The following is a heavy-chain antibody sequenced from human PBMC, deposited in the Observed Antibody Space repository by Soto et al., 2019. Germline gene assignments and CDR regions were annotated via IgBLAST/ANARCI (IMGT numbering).Heavy chain of an antibody. V-gene: IGHV1-18*01. CDR1: GYTFTSYG. D-gene: IGHD6-13*01. CDR2: ISAYNGNT. CDR3: ARDVAYSSSWYGDY. J-gene: IGHJ4*02. Sequence: ASVKVSCKASGYTFTSYGISWVRQAPGQGLEWMGWISAYNGNTNYAQKLQDRVTMTTDKSTSTAYMELRSLRSDDTAAYYCARDVAYSSSWYGDYWGQGTLVTVSS.